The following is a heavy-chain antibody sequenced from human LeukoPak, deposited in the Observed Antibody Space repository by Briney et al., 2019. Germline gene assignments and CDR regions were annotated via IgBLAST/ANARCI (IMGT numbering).Heavy chain of an antibody. D-gene: IGHD6-13*01. Sequence: PGGSLRLSCAASGFTFSSYSMNWVRQAPGKGLEWVSSISSSSSYIYYADSVKGRFTISRDNAKNSLYLQMNSLRAEDTAVYYCARDHGYSSSSYPYYFDYWGQGTLVTVSS. CDR2: ISSSSSYI. CDR3: ARDHGYSSSSYPYYFDY. V-gene: IGHV3-21*01. J-gene: IGHJ4*02. CDR1: GFTFSSYS.